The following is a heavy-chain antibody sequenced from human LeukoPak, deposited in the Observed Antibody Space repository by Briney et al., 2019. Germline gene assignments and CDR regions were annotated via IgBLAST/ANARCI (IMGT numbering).Heavy chain of an antibody. CDR2: INHSGST. Sequence: PSETLSLTCAVYGGSFSGYYWSWIRQPPGKGLEWIGEINHSGSTNYNPSLKSRVTISVDTSKNQFSLKLSSVTAADTAVYYCARAPYYYGSGSYSHVFDYRGQGTLVTVSS. J-gene: IGHJ4*02. D-gene: IGHD3-10*01. V-gene: IGHV4-34*01. CDR1: GGSFSGYY. CDR3: ARAPYYYGSGSYSHVFDY.